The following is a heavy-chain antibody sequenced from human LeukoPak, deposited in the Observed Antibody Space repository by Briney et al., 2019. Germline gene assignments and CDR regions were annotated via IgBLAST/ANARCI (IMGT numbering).Heavy chain of an antibody. Sequence: PSETLSLTCTVSGGSIGSTRYYWGWIRQPPGKGLEWIGSISYSGSTHYNPSLQSRVTISVDTSKNQFSLKLSSVTAADTAVYYCARGSGVTRSPPRCMDVWGQGTTVTVSS. CDR3: ARGSGVTRSPPRCMDV. D-gene: IGHD3-10*01. CDR2: ISYSGST. CDR1: GGSIGSTRYY. V-gene: IGHV4-39*07. J-gene: IGHJ6*02.